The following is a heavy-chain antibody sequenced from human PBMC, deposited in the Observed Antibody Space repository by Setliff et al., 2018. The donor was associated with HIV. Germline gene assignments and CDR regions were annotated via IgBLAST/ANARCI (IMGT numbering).Heavy chain of an antibody. D-gene: IGHD2-2*01. CDR2: MYDGGST. CDR3: ARDSRTGYFDS. CDR1: GDSISTHY. V-gene: IGHV3-53*01. Sequence: LSLTCTVSGDSISTHYWTWIRQPPGKGLEWVALMYDGGSTYYADSVKGRFTITRDISKNTLDLQMNSLRVDDTAVYYCARDSRTGYFDSWGQGTLVTVSS. J-gene: IGHJ4*02.